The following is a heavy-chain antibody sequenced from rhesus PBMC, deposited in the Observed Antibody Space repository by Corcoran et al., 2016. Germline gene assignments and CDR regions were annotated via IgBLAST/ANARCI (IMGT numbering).Heavy chain of an antibody. Sequence: EVQLVQSGAEVKRPGESLMISCTTSGYSFTSYWISWVRQLPGRGLEWMGAIDPSDAEARYSPACQGQVTISADKSISTAYLQWSSLKASDSATYYCAKYSWNNGFDYWGQGVLVTGSS. CDR3: AKYSWNNGFDY. J-gene: IGHJ4*01. D-gene: IGHD1-20*01. CDR2: IDPSDAEA. CDR1: GYSFTSYW. V-gene: IGHV5-2*01.